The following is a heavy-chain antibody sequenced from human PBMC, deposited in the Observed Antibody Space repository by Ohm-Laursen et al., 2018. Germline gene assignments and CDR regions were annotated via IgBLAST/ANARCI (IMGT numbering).Heavy chain of an antibody. CDR2: INHSRST. CDR3: ARRKRRHYYYGMDV. Sequence: GTLSLTCAVYGGSFSGYYWNWIRQPPGKGLEWIGEINHSRSTKYNSSFKSRVTISVDTSKNQFSLKLSSVTAADTAVYYCARRKRRHYYYGMDVWGQGTTVTVSS. CDR1: GGSFSGYY. V-gene: IGHV4-34*01. J-gene: IGHJ6*02.